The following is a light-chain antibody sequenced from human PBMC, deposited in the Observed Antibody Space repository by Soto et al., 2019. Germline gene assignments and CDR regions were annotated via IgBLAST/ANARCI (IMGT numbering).Light chain of an antibody. CDR1: QSVSSSY. V-gene: IGKV3-20*01. Sequence: EILLTQSPGTLSLYPGERATLSCRASQSVSSSYLAWYQQKPGQAPRLLIYGASSRATGIPDRFSGSGSGTDFTLTISRLEPEDFAVYYCQQYGSSPRTFGQGTKVEIK. CDR3: QQYGSSPRT. J-gene: IGKJ1*01. CDR2: GAS.